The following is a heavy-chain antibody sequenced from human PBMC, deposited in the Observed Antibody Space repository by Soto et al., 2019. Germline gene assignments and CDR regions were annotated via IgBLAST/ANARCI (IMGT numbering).Heavy chain of an antibody. CDR1: GFIFSSYN. V-gene: IGHV3-21*01. Sequence: EVRLVESGGGLVQPGGSLRLSCAASGFIFSSYNMNWVRQAPGKGLEWVSSISSSGSYIFYADSVKGRFTIARDNAKNSQFLQMDSLRAEDTAVYYCAWEGDYYETPGHAPWFDPRGQVTLCTVSS. J-gene: IGHJ5*02. CDR3: AWEGDYYETPGHAPWFDP. CDR2: ISSSGSYI. D-gene: IGHD3-22*01.